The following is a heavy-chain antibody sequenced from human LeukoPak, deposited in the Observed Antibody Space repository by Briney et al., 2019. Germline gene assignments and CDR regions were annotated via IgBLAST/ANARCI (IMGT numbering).Heavy chain of an antibody. J-gene: IGHJ2*01. CDR3: ARGWDGGNPSRYWFFDL. V-gene: IGHV4-39*07. D-gene: IGHD4-23*01. CDR1: GGSISSSSYY. CDR2: TFYSGST. Sequence: SETLSLTCTVSGGSISSSSYYWGWIRQPPGKGLEWIGSTFYSGSTYYNPSLKSRVTVSLDTSKNQFSLKLSSVTAADTAVYYCARGWDGGNPSRYWFFDLWGRGTLVTVSS.